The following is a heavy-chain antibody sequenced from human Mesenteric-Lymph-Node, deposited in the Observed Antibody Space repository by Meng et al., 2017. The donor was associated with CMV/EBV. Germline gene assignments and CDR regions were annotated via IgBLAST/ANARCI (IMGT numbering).Heavy chain of an antibody. CDR1: GFTFSSYS. CDR3: ARNYDFWSGYQDY. V-gene: IGHV3-21*01. D-gene: IGHD3-3*01. CDR2: ISSSSSYI. J-gene: IGHJ4*02. Sequence: GESLKISCAASGFTFSSYSMNWVRQAPGKGLEWVSSISSSSSYIYYADSVKGRFTISRDNAKNSLYLQMNSLRAEDTAVYYCARNYDFWSGYQDYWGQGTLVTVSS.